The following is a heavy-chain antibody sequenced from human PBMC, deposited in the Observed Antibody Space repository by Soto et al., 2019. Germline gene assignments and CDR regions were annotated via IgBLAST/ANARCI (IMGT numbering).Heavy chain of an antibody. CDR3: VQSRCGGGCLQSYSSHSYYGLDV. Sequence: QITLKESGPTLVKPTQTLTLTCTFSGFSLSTIGVGVGWIRQPPGKALEWLALIYWDDDKSYSPSLKSRLTVTKDTSKNRVVLTLRNRDPVDTATYYCVQSRCGGGCLQSYSSHSYYGLDVWGQGTTVTVSS. J-gene: IGHJ6*02. D-gene: IGHD2-21*02. CDR2: IYWDDDK. V-gene: IGHV2-5*02. CDR1: GFSLSTIGVG.